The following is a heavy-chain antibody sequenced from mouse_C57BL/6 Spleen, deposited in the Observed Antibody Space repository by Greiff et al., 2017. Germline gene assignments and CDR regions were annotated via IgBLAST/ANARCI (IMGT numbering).Heavy chain of an antibody. CDR3: ARCYYGSSYAMDY. Sequence: QVQLQQPGAELVRPGTSVKLSCKASGYTFTSYWMHWVKPRPGQGLEWIGVIDPSDSYTNYNQKFKGKATLTVDTSSSTAYMQLSSLTSEDSAVYYCARCYYGSSYAMDYWGQGTSVTVSS. J-gene: IGHJ4*01. V-gene: IGHV1-59*01. D-gene: IGHD1-1*01. CDR1: GYTFTSYW. CDR2: IDPSDSYT.